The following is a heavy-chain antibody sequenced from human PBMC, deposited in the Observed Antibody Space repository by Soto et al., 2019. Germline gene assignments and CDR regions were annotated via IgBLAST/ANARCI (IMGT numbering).Heavy chain of an antibody. D-gene: IGHD3-10*01. V-gene: IGHV3-23*03. CDR3: TTDLYYRHY. J-gene: IGHJ4*02. CDR2: IYSGGST. CDR1: GFTFNNYA. Sequence: GGSLRLSCAASGFTFNNYAMGWVRQAPGKGLEWVSVIYSGGSTYYADSVKGRFTISRDDSKNTLYLQMNSLKTEDTAVYYCTTDLYYRHYWGQGTLVTVSS.